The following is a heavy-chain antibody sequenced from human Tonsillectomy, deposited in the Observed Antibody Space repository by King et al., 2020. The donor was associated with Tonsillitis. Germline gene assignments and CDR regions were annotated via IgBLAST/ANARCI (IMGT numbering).Heavy chain of an antibody. J-gene: IGHJ4*02. Sequence: QLVQSGAEVKKPGASVKVSCKASGYTFTSFGIAWVRQAPGQGLEWMGWVTPANGNKNYAQKFQGRVTMTADTSTTTVYMGLKSLGSDDTALYYCARGNTRPFDDWGQETLVTVSS. D-gene: IGHD1/OR15-1a*01. CDR2: VTPANGNK. CDR3: ARGNTRPFDD. V-gene: IGHV1-18*01. CDR1: GYTFTSFG.